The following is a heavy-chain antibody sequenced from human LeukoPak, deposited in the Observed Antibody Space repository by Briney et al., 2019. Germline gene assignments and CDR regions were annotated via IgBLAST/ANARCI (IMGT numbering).Heavy chain of an antibody. CDR1: GFTFSSYG. J-gene: IGHJ4*02. D-gene: IGHD5-12*01. V-gene: IGHV3-30*03. CDR3: ARGGGYSGYDWGDY. CDR2: ISYDGSNK. Sequence: GRSLRLSCAASGFTFSSYGMHWVRQAPGKGLEWVAVISYDGSNKYYADSVKGRFTISRDNSKNTLYLQMNSLRAEDTAVYYCARGGGYSGYDWGDYWGQGTLVTVSS.